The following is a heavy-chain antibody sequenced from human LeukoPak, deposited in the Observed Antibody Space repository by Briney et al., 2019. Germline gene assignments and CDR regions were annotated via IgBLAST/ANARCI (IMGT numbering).Heavy chain of an antibody. CDR1: GFAFDDYA. CDR2: IDWNSGDS. CDR3: ARRGLPDV. J-gene: IGHJ6*03. D-gene: IGHD2-15*01. Sequence: GWSLRLSCAASGFAFDDYAMHWVRLVPGKGLEWVSGIDWNSGDSGYADSVKGRFTISRDNAKNSVYLQMNSLRVEDTAVYYCARRGLPDVWGKGTTVTVSS. V-gene: IGHV3-9*01.